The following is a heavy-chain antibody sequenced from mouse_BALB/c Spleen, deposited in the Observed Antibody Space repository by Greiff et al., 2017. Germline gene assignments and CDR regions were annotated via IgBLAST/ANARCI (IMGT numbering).Heavy chain of an antibody. J-gene: IGHJ3*01. CDR3: ARDSYYYGSSPPFAY. V-gene: IGHV2-9*02. D-gene: IGHD1-1*01. CDR2: IWAGGST. CDR1: GFSLTSYG. Sequence: QVQLQQSGPGLVAPSQSLSITCTVSGFSLTSYGVHWVRQPPGKGLEWLGVIWAGGSTNYNSALMSRLSISKDNSKSQVFLKMNSLQTDDTAMYYCARDSYYYGSSPPFAYWGQGTLVTVSA.